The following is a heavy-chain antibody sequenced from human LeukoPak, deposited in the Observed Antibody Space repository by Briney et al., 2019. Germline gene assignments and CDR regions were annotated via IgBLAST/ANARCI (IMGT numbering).Heavy chain of an antibody. CDR2: IKSKTDGGTT. CDR1: GFTFSNAW. J-gene: IGHJ4*02. V-gene: IGHV3-15*01. Sequence: PGGSLRLSCAASGFTFSNAWMSWVRQAPGKGLEWVGRIKSKTDGGTTDYAAPVKGRFTISRDDSKNTLYLQMNTLKTEDTAVYYCTTEGQYCSGGTCYPFDYWGQGTLVTVSS. CDR3: TTEGQYCSGGTCYPFDY. D-gene: IGHD2-15*01.